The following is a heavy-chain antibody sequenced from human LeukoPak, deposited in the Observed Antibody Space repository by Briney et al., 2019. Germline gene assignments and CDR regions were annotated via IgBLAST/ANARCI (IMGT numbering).Heavy chain of an antibody. J-gene: IGHJ6*03. CDR1: GFTFSSYW. V-gene: IGHV3-7*01. D-gene: IGHD3-16*01. Sequence: GGSLRLSCAASGFTFSSYWMSWVRQAPGKGLEWVANIKQDGSEKYYVDSVKGRFTISRDNAKNSLYLQMNSLRAEDTAVYYCARDRPGGYYYYYYYMDVWGKGTTVTVSS. CDR2: IKQDGSEK. CDR3: ARDRPGGYYYYYYYMDV.